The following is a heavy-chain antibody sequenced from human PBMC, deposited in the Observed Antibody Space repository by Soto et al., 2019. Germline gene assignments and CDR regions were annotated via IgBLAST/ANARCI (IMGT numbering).Heavy chain of an antibody. D-gene: IGHD3-16*01. CDR1: GYTFTNFG. V-gene: IGHV1-18*01. CDR3: ARGGTQIDY. CDR2: ISAYNGNT. J-gene: IGHJ4*02. Sequence: QVQLVQSGAEVKKPGASVKVSCKASGYTFTNFGISWVRQAPGQGREWMGWISAYNGNTNYAQNYPGRVTMPTDTSASAAYMELRSLGSDDTAVYYCARGGTQIDYWGQGTLVTVSS.